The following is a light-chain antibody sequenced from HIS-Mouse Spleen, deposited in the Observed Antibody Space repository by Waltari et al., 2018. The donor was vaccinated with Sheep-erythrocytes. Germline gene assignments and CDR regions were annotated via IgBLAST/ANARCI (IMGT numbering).Light chain of an antibody. Sequence: DIVMTQSPLSLPVTPGEPASISCRSSQSLLHSNGYNYLDWYLQKQGQSPQPLIYLGSNRASCGSHRFSGSGSGTDFTLKISRLEAEDVQVYYCMQDLQTPVSLNGYTFGQGTKLEIK. CDR1: QSLLHSNGYNY. CDR3: MQDLQTPVSLNGYT. J-gene: IGKJ2*01. V-gene: IGKV2-28*01. CDR2: LGS.